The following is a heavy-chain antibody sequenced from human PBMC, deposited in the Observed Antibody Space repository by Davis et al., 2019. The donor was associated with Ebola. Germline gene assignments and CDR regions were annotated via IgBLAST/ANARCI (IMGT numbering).Heavy chain of an antibody. CDR2: ISDDGSNR. CDR1: EFTFSDYS. V-gene: IGHV3-30*01. CDR3: AIDADFGEYGWFDP. J-gene: IGHJ5*02. Sequence: GESLKISCVASEFTFSDYSINWIRQAPGKGLEWVSIISDDGSNRFYADSVKGRFTISRDNSKKTAYLQMNSLRPDDTATYYCAIDADFGEYGWFDPWGQGTLVIVSS. D-gene: IGHD4-17*01.